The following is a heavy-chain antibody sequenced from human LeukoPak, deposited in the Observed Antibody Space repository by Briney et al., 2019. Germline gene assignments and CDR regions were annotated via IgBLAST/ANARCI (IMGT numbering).Heavy chain of an antibody. J-gene: IGHJ3*02. Sequence: ASVKVSCKASGYTFTNYGVSWVRQAPGQGLEWMGWISPYNGNTNYAQNLQGRVTLTTDTSTTTAYMELRSLRSDDTAVYYCARDLHYYDSSGLPPIWGQGTMVTVSS. D-gene: IGHD3-22*01. CDR3: ARDLHYYDSSGLPPI. CDR2: ISPYNGNT. CDR1: GYTFTNYG. V-gene: IGHV1-18*01.